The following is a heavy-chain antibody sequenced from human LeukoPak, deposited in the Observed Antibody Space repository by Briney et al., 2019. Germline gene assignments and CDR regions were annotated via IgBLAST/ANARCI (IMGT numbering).Heavy chain of an antibody. CDR3: ARSLVGPNWFDS. CDR1: GFTFNHFW. CDR2: IKKTGSET. V-gene: IGHV3-7*01. J-gene: IGHJ5*01. D-gene: IGHD1-26*01. Sequence: PGGSLRLSRAASGFTFNHFWMSWIRQAPGKGLEWVAYIKKTGSETYYVDSVKGRFTITRDNAKNTVYLQMDSLRAEDTGLYYCARSLVGPNWFDSWGQGTLVTVSS.